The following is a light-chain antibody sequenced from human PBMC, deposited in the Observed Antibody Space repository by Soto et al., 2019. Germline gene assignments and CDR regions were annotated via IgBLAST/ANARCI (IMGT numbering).Light chain of an antibody. CDR1: QYITIY. V-gene: IGKV3-20*01. Sequence: EIVLTQSPGTLSVSLGDRATLSCRASQYITIYLAWYQQKPGQAPRLLIYDASSRATGIPDRFSGSGSGTDFTLTISRLEPEDFAVYYCQQYGSSPYTFGQGTKVDIK. J-gene: IGKJ2*01. CDR2: DAS. CDR3: QQYGSSPYT.